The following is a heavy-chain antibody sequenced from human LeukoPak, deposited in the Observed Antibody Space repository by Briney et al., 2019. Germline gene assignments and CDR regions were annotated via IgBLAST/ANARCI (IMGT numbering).Heavy chain of an antibody. J-gene: IGHJ5*02. CDR1: GYTFTTYG. CDR2: ISVYNGNT. CDR3: ARDRVAARPGWFDP. D-gene: IGHD6-6*01. V-gene: IGHV1-18*01. Sequence: GASVKVSCKASGYTFTTYGISWVRQAPGQGPEWMGWISVYNGNTKYAQRFQGRVTMTTDTSPSTAYMELRSLTSDDTAVYYCARDRVAARPGWFDPWGQGSLVTVSS.